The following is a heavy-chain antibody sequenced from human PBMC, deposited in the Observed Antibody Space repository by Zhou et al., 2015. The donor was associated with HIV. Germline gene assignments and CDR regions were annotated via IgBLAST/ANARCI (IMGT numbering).Heavy chain of an antibody. D-gene: IGHD1-20*01. V-gene: IGHV1-46*01. CDR1: GYTFTTYN. J-gene: IGHJ4*02. Sequence: QVQLVQSGAEVEKPGASVKVSCTASGYTFTTYNIHWVRQALGQGLEWVGMLNPSGTAASYSQRFQGRVTMTRDTSTSTVYMELSRLTSDDTAVYYCARAQLTGRFDYWGRGTLVSVSS. CDR3: ARAQLTGRFDY. CDR2: LNPSGTAA.